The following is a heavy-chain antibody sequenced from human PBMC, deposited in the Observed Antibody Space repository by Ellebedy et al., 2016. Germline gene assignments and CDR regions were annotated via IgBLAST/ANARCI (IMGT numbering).Heavy chain of an antibody. D-gene: IGHD3-10*01. J-gene: IGHJ6*02. CDR3: ARHQPSYGSGSCYANYYGMDV. CDR1: GGSISRSTYY. V-gene: IGHV4-39*01. Sequence: SETLSLTCTVSGGSISRSTYYWGWIRQPPGKGLEWIGSIYFSGSTYYNPSLKSRVTISVDTSKKQFSLRLSSVTAADTAVYYCARHQPSYGSGSCYANYYGMDVWGQGTTVTVSS. CDR2: IYFSGST.